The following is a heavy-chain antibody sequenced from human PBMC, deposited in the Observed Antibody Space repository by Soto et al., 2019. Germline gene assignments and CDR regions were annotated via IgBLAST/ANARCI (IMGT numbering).Heavy chain of an antibody. CDR1: GFTFTTSA. CDR2: ISGSGGSK. V-gene: IGHV3-23*01. D-gene: IGHD3-16*01. CDR3: AKSGGDYIWWNYRKSFYLMDG. Sequence: EVQLLESGGGLVQPGGSLRLSCAASGFTFTTSALSWVRQVPGKGLEWVSSISGSGGSKYYADSVKGRYTISRDDSKNTLYLQMNSLRGEDTAVYYCAKSGGDYIWWNYRKSFYLMDGWGKGTTVTVSS. J-gene: IGHJ6*03.